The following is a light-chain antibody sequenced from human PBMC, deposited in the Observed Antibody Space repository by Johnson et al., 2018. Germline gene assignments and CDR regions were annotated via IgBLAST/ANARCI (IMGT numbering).Light chain of an antibody. CDR1: SSNIGNNY. CDR2: ENN. CDR3: GTWDSSLSAGNV. V-gene: IGLV1-51*02. Sequence: QSVLTQPPSVSAAPGQKFTISCSGSSSNIGNNYVSWYQQLPGTAPKLLIYENNKRPSGIPDRFSGSKSGTSATLGITGLQTWDEADYYCGTWDSSLSAGNVFGTGTKVTVL. J-gene: IGLJ1*01.